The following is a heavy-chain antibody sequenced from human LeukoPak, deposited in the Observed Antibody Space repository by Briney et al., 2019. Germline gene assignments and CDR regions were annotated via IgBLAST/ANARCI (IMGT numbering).Heavy chain of an antibody. CDR1: GGSISSHY. CDR2: IYYSGST. J-gene: IGHJ4*02. V-gene: IGHV4-59*11. CDR3: ARGVAVAYLDY. D-gene: IGHD6-19*01. Sequence: PSETLSLTCTVSGGSISSHYWSWIRQPPGKGLEWIGYIYYSGSTNYNPSLKSRVTISVDTSKNQFPLKLSSVTAADTAVYFCARGVAVAYLDYWGQGTLVTVSS.